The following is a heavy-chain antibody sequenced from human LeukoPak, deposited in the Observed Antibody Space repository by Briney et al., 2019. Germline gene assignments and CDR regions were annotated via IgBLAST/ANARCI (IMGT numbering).Heavy chain of an antibody. CDR2: IYYTGTT. Sequence: SETLSLTCNVSGASISDYYWSWIRQPPGKGLEWIGYIYYTGTTKYNPSLTSRVTISVDTSKSQFSLKLSSVTAADTAVYYCARDYDSSRLRHFDFWGRGTLVTVSS. V-gene: IGHV4-59*01. CDR1: GASISDYY. CDR3: ARDYDSSRLRHFDF. J-gene: IGHJ2*01. D-gene: IGHD3-22*01.